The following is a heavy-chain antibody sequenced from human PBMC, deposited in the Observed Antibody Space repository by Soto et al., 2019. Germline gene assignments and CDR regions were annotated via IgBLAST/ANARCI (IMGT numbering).Heavy chain of an antibody. Sequence: TLSLTCTVSGGSISSYYWSWIRQPPGKGLEWLALIYWDDDVRYSPSLRNRLTITKDTSENQVVLTMTNIDPLDTATYYCVHRTVSNGAWFDPWGQGILVTVSS. CDR2: IYWDDDV. J-gene: IGHJ5*02. CDR1: GGSISSYYW. V-gene: IGHV2-5*08. D-gene: IGHD4-4*01. CDR3: VHRTVSNGAWFDP.